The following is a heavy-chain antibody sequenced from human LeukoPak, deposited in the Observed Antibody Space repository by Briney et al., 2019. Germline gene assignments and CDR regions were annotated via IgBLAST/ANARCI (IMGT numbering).Heavy chain of an antibody. CDR1: GYTFTSYY. Sequence: ASVKVSCKASGYTFTSYYMHWVRQAPGQGLEWMGIINPSGGSTSYAQKFQGRVTITRETSASTAYMELSSLRSEDTAVYYCASNTRGDFWSGFVSPGYWGQGTLVTVSS. CDR2: INPSGGST. J-gene: IGHJ4*02. D-gene: IGHD3-3*01. V-gene: IGHV1-46*01. CDR3: ASNTRGDFWSGFVSPGY.